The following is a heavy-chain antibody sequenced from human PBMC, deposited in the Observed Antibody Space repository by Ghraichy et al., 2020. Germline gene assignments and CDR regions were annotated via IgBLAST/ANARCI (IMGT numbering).Heavy chain of an antibody. J-gene: IGHJ4*02. V-gene: IGHV3-21*01. Sequence: GGSLRLSCAASGFTFSSYSMNWVRQAPGKGLEWVSSISSSSSYIYYADSVKGRFTISRDNAKNSLYLQMNSLRAEDTAVYYCARIPIYGDYETYGTGYFDYWGQGTLVTVSS. CDR3: ARIPIYGDYETYGTGYFDY. CDR1: GFTFSSYS. D-gene: IGHD4-17*01. CDR2: ISSSSSYI.